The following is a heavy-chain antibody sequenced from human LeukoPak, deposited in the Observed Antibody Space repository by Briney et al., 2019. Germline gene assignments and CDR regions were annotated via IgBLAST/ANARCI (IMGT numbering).Heavy chain of an antibody. Sequence: ASVKVSCKASGYTFTSYGISWVRQAPGQGLEWMGWISAYNGNTNYAQQLQGRVSMTTDTSTSTAYMELRSLRSDDTAVYYGARRRQRGRTYYYYYYMDVWGKGTTVTVSS. D-gene: IGHD6-25*01. J-gene: IGHJ6*03. CDR2: ISAYNGNT. CDR1: GYTFTSYG. CDR3: ARRRQRGRTYYYYYYMDV. V-gene: IGHV1-18*01.